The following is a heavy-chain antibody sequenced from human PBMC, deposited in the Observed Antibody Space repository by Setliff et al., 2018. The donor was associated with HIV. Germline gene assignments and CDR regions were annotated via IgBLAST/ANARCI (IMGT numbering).Heavy chain of an antibody. J-gene: IGHJ3*02. CDR3: AKDRSGYDLDAFDI. V-gene: IGHV3-7*01. Sequence: GGSLRLSCAASGFTFSSYWMSWVRQAPGKGLEWVANIKQDGSEKYYVDSVKGRFTISRDNSKNTLYLQMNSLRAEDTAVYYCAKDRSGYDLDAFDIWGQGTMVTVSS. D-gene: IGHD5-12*01. CDR1: GFTFSSYW. CDR2: IKQDGSEK.